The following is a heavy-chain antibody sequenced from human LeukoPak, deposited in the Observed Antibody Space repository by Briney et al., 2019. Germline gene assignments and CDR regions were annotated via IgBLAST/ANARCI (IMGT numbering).Heavy chain of an antibody. Sequence: SETLSLTCTVSGGSISSYYWSWIRQPPGKGLEWIGYIYYSGSTNYNPSLKSRVTISVDTSTNTVYMELSSLRSDDTAVYYCARDYVASSTSIWSYYYLDVWGKGTTVTVSS. CDR2: IYYSGST. D-gene: IGHD2-2*01. J-gene: IGHJ6*03. CDR3: ARDYVASSTSIWSYYYLDV. V-gene: IGHV4-59*01. CDR1: GGSISSYY.